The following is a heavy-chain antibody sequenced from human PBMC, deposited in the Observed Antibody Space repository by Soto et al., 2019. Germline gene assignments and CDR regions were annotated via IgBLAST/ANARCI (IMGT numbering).Heavy chain of an antibody. V-gene: IGHV4-59*08. Sequence: QVQLQESGPGLVKPSETRSLTCTVSGGSISSYYWSWIRQPPGKGLEWIGYIYYSGSTNYNPSLKSRVTISVYPSKNQFSLTLSSVTAADTAVYYCARRYGHAFDFWGQGTMVPVSS. D-gene: IGHD4-17*01. J-gene: IGHJ3*01. CDR3: ARRYGHAFDF. CDR1: GGSISSYY. CDR2: IYYSGST.